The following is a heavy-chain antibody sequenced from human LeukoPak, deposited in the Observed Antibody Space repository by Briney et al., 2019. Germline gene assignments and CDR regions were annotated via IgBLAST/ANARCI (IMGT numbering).Heavy chain of an antibody. Sequence: SETLSLTCTVSGGSVSSGTYYWSWIRQPPGEGLEWIGYIYYSGSTNYNPSLKSRVTISVDTSKNQFSLKLSSVTAADTAVYYCAKQDIRSSAWYDWGQGTMVTVSS. CDR3: AKQDIRSSAWYD. V-gene: IGHV4-61*01. CDR2: IYYSGST. J-gene: IGHJ4*02. D-gene: IGHD6-19*01. CDR1: GGSVSSGTYY.